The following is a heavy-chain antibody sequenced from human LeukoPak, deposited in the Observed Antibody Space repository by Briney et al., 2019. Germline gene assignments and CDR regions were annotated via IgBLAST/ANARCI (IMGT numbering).Heavy chain of an antibody. CDR3: ARDQPRLGDHARDSGYGMDV. Sequence: PSETLSLTCTVSGGSISSGGYYWSWIRQHPGKGLEWIGYIYYSGSTYYNPSLKSRVTISVDTSKNQFSLKLSSVTAADTAVYYCARDQPRLGDHARDSGYGMDVWGQGTTVTVSS. D-gene: IGHD1-26*01. CDR1: GGSISSGGYY. CDR2: IYYSGST. V-gene: IGHV4-31*03. J-gene: IGHJ6*02.